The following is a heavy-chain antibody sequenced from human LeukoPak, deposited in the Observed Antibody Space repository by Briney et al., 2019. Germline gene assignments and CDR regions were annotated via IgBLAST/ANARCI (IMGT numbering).Heavy chain of an antibody. D-gene: IGHD5-12*01. V-gene: IGHV1-24*01. CDR1: GYTLTELS. CDR2: FDPVDGET. J-gene: IGHJ5*02. CDR3: ATSISGYEYIVSWFDP. Sequence: ASVKVSCKVSGYTLTELSMHWVRQAPGKGLEWMGGFDPVDGETIYAQKFQGRVTMTEDTSTDTAYMELSSLRSEDTAVYYCATSISGYEYIVSWFDPWGQGTLVTVSS.